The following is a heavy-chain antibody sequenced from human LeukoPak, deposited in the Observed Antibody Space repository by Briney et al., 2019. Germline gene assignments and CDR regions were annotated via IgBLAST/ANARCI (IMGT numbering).Heavy chain of an antibody. CDR1: GFTFSSYS. J-gene: IGHJ3*02. CDR2: ISSSSSYI. CDR3: ARDLSGSYYMEAFDI. V-gene: IGHV3-21*01. Sequence: GGSLRLSCAASGFTFSSYSMNWVRQAPGKGLEWVSSISSSSSYIYYADSVKGRFTISRDNAKNSLYLQMNSLRAEDTAVYYCARDLSGSYYMEAFDIWGQGTMVTVSS. D-gene: IGHD1-26*01.